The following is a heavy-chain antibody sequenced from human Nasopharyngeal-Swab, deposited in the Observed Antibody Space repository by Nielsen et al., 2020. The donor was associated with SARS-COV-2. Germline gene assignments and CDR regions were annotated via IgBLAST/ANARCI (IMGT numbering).Heavy chain of an antibody. CDR1: GYTFTSYG. D-gene: IGHD1-7*01. J-gene: IGHJ6*02. CDR3: ARELELPHYYYGMDV. Sequence: ASVKVSCKASGYTFTSYGISWVRQAPGQGLEWMGWISAYNGNTNYAQKFQGRVTMTRDTSISTAYMELSSLRSEDTAVYYCARELELPHYYYGMDVWGQGTTVTVSS. V-gene: IGHV1-18*01. CDR2: ISAYNGNT.